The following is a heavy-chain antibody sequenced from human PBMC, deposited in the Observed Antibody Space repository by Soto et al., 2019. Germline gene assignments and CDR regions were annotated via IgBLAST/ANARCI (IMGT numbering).Heavy chain of an antibody. CDR1: GFTFSSYA. Sequence: QVLLVDSGGGVVQPGRSLRLSCAASGFTFSSYAMNWVRQAPGKGLEWVALISHDGINKYYADSVRGRFTISRDSSTNTLYLQMNSLRAAGTAVYYCGRCTSTSCHLGSDYWGQGTLVTVSS. V-gene: IGHV3-30-3*01. CDR2: ISHDGINK. J-gene: IGHJ4*02. CDR3: GRCTSTSCHLGSDY. D-gene: IGHD2-2*01.